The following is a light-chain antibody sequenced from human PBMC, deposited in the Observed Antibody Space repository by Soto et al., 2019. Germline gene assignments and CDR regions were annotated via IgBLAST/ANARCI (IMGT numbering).Light chain of an antibody. Sequence: EIVLTQSPATLSLSPGERVTLSCRASQNVSTYLAWYQQKPGQAPRLLIYDASDRATGIPARFSGSGSGTDFTRNISSLEPEDFAVYYCQQRTNWLTFGPGTKVDI. CDR1: QNVSTY. CDR2: DAS. V-gene: IGKV3-11*01. CDR3: QQRTNWLT. J-gene: IGKJ3*01.